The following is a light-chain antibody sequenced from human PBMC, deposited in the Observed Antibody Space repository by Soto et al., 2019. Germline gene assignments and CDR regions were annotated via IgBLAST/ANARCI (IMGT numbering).Light chain of an antibody. CDR1: QSISSY. V-gene: IGKV1-39*01. CDR3: QQSYSTGYT. J-gene: IGKJ2*01. Sequence: DIQMTQSPSSLSAAVGDRVTITCRASQSISSYLNWYQQKPGKAPKLLIYAASSLQSGVPSRFSGSGSGTDFTLPISSLQPEDFATYYCQQSYSTGYTFGQGTKLEIK. CDR2: AAS.